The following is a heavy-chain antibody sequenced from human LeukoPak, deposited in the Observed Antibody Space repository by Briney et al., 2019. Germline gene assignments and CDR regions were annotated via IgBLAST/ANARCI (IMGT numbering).Heavy chain of an antibody. V-gene: IGHV4-30-4*01. CDR1: GDSISSADYY. J-gene: IGHJ3*02. CDR3: ARVLGRWGGAFDI. D-gene: IGHD3-16*01. Sequence: SQTLSLTCTVSGDSISSADYYWSWIRQPPGKGLEWIGYIYYSGSTYYNPSLKSRVTISVDTSKNQFSLKLSSVTAADTAVYYCARVLGRWGGAFDIWGQGTMVTVSS. CDR2: IYYSGST.